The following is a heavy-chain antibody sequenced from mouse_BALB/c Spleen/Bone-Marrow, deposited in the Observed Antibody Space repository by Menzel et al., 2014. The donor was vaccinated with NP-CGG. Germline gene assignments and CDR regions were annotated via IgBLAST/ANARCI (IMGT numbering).Heavy chain of an antibody. V-gene: IGHV5-15*02. CDR2: ISNLAYSI. CDR1: GFTFSDYG. Sequence: VQLQQSGGGLVQPGVSRKLSCAASGFTFSDYGMAWVRQAPGKGSEWVAFISNLAYSIYYADTVTGRFTISRENAKNTLYLEISSLRSEDSAMYYCARAGYDGYPWYFDVWGAGTTVTVSS. J-gene: IGHJ1*01. D-gene: IGHD2-3*01. CDR3: ARAGYDGYPWYFDV.